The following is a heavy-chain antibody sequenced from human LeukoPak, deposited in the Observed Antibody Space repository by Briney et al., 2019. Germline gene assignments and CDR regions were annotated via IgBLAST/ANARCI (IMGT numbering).Heavy chain of an antibody. D-gene: IGHD3-10*01. V-gene: IGHV4-59*01. CDR3: ARDHRTSGSSLSWFDP. CDR2: IYYSGST. J-gene: IGHJ5*02. Sequence: SETLSLTCTVSGGSISSYYWSWIRQPPGKGLEWIGYIYYSGSTNYNPSLKSRVTISVDTSKNQFSLKLSSVTAADTAVYYCARDHRTSGSSLSWFDPWGQGTLVTVSS. CDR1: GGSISSYY.